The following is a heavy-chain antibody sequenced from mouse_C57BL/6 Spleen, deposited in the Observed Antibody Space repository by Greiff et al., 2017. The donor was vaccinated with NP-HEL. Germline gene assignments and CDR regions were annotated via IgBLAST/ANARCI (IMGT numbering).Heavy chain of an antibody. J-gene: IGHJ4*01. Sequence: VQLQQPGAELVRPGTSVKLSCKASGYTFTSYWMHWVKQRPGQGLEWIGAIDPSDSYTNYNQKFKGKATLTVDTSSSTAYMQLSSLTSEDSAVYYCARSLHYYGEAMDYWGQGTSVTVSS. V-gene: IGHV1-59*01. CDR3: ARSLHYYGEAMDY. CDR1: GYTFTSYW. CDR2: IDPSDSYT. D-gene: IGHD1-2*01.